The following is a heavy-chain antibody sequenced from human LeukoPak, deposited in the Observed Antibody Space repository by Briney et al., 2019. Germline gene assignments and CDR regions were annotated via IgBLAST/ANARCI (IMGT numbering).Heavy chain of an antibody. D-gene: IGHD6-19*01. CDR3: ARVVGSGCSFDY. CDR1: GGSISSSSYY. V-gene: IGHV4-39*01. CDR2: IYYSGST. J-gene: IGHJ4*02. Sequence: PSETLSLTCTVSGGSISSSSYYWGWIRQPPGKGLEWIGSIYYSGSTYYNPSLKSRVTISVGTSKNQFSLKPSSVTAADTAVYYCARVVGSGCSFDYWGQGTLVTVSS.